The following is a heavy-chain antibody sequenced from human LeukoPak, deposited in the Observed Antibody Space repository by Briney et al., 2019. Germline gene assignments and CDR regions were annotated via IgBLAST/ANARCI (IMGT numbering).Heavy chain of an antibody. V-gene: IGHV3-74*01. Sequence: GGSLRLSCAASGFTFSSFWMHWVRQAPGMGPVWVSRIDSDGTSRRYADSVKGRFTISRDSSKNTLYLQMNSLRAEDAAVYYCAKAPVTSCRGAYCYPFDYWGQGTLVTVSS. CDR2: IDSDGTSR. D-gene: IGHD2-21*01. J-gene: IGHJ4*02. CDR1: GFTFSSFW. CDR3: AKAPVTSCRGAYCYPFDY.